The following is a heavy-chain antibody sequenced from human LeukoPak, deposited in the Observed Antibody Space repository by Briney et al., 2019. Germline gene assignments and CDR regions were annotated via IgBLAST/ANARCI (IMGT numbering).Heavy chain of an antibody. CDR2: ISSSSTTI. J-gene: IGHJ4*02. Sequence: GGSLRLSCAASGFAFNTYSMNWVRQAPGKGLEWVSFISSSSTTIYYAAPVKGRFTISRDNAKNSLYLQMNSLRDEDTAVYYCARDRGYYFDYWGQGTLVTVSS. CDR1: GFAFNTYS. CDR3: ARDRGYYFDY. V-gene: IGHV3-48*02. D-gene: IGHD3-22*01.